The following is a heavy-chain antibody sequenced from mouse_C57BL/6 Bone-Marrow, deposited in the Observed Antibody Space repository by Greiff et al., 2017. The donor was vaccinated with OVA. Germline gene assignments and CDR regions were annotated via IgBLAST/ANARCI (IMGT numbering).Heavy chain of an antibody. CDR2: IYPGDGDT. CDR3: ARDYDGYYVPYWYFDV. V-gene: IGHV1-82*01. Sequence: VKLQQSGPELVKPGASVKISCKASGYAFSSSWMNWVKQRPGKGLEWIGRIYPGDGDTNYNGKFKGKATLTADKSSSTAYMQLSSLTSEDSAVYFCARDYDGYYVPYWYFDVWGTGTTVTVSS. J-gene: IGHJ1*03. CDR1: GYAFSSSW. D-gene: IGHD2-3*01.